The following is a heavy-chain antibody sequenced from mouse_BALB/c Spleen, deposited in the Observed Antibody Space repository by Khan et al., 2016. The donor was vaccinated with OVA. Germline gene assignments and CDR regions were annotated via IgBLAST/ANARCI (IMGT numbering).Heavy chain of an antibody. CDR2: IYPFNDDT. J-gene: IGHJ2*01. D-gene: IGHD2-14*01. V-gene: IGHV1S136*01. Sequence: VQLQQSGPELVKPGASVKMSCEASGYTFTSYVIHWVKQKPGQGLEWIGDIYPFNDDTKYNEKFKGKATLTSDTSSSTAYLELRSLTSEDSAVYYCAKDYRNDVYCDYGGQGTTLTVSS. CDR1: GYTFTSYV. CDR3: AKDYRNDVYCDY.